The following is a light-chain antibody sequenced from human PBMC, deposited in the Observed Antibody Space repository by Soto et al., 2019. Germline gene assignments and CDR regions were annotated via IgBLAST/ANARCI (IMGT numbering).Light chain of an antibody. J-gene: IGKJ4*01. V-gene: IGKV3-11*01. CDR1: QSVSRY. Sequence: EIVLTQSPATLSLSPGERATLSCRASQSVSRYLAWYQQKPGQAPRLLMYDASNRATGIPARFSGSGSGTDFTLTISSLEPEDFAVYYCQQRSDWPRTFGGGTKVEIK. CDR3: QQRSDWPRT. CDR2: DAS.